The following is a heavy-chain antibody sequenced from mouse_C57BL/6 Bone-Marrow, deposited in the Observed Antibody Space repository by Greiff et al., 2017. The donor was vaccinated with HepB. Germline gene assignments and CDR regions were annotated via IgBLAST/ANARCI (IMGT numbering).Heavy chain of an antibody. Sequence: QVQLQQSGPGLVQPSQSLSITCTVSGFSLTSYGVHWVRQSPGKGLEWLGVIWSGGSTDYNAAFISRLSISKDNSTSQVFFKMNSLQADDTAIYYCASYYGYDKGAFAYWGQGTLVTVSA. CDR2: IWSGGST. D-gene: IGHD2-2*01. CDR3: ASYYGYDKGAFAY. J-gene: IGHJ3*01. CDR1: GFSLTSYG. V-gene: IGHV2-2*01.